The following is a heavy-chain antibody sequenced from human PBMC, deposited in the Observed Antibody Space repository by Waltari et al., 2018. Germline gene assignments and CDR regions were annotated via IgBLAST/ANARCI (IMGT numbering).Heavy chain of an antibody. CDR2: MNPNSGNT. CDR1: GYTFTGYY. D-gene: IGHD6-13*01. Sequence: QVQLVQSGAEVKKPGASVKVSCKASGYTFTGYYMHWVRQAPGQGLEWMGWMNPNSGNTGYAQKFQGRVTMTRNTSISTAYMELSSLRSEDTAVYYCARVVEAAAIDYWGQGTLVTVSS. J-gene: IGHJ4*02. V-gene: IGHV1-8*02. CDR3: ARVVEAAAIDY.